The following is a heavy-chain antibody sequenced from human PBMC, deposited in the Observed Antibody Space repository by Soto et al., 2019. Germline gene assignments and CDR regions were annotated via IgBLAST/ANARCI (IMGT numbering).Heavy chain of an antibody. D-gene: IGHD1-26*01. CDR3: ARSGSYVNGFDY. CDR1: GFIVSSHF. Sequence: PGGSLRLSCAASGFIVSSHFMSWVRQAPGKGLEWVSIIYSGGSTYYADSVRGRFTISRDNSKNTLYLQMNSLRAEDTAIYYCARSGSYVNGFDYWGQGALVTVSS. J-gene: IGHJ4*02. V-gene: IGHV3-53*01. CDR2: IYSGGST.